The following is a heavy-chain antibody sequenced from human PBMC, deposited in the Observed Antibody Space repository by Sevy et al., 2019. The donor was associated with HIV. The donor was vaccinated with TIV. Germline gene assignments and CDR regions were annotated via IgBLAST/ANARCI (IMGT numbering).Heavy chain of an antibody. CDR3: KGGSGYYYDRHYFDY. CDR1: RFTFNNAW. Sequence: GGSLRLSCAASRFTFNNAWMRWVRQAPGKGLEWVGRITSKTDGGTTDYAAPVKGRFTISRDDSKNTLYLQMNSLKIEDTGVYYCKGGSGYYYDRHYFDYWGQGTLVTVSS. J-gene: IGHJ4*02. CDR2: ITSKTDGGTT. D-gene: IGHD3-22*01. V-gene: IGHV3-15*01.